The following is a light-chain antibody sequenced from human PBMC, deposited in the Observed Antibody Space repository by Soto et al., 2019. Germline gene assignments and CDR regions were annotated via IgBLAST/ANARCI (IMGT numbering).Light chain of an antibody. V-gene: IGKV3-11*01. CDR2: DAS. CDR1: RSIGTY. J-gene: IGKJ4*01. CDR3: QKVT. Sequence: EIVLTQSPATLSLSPGERATLSCRASRSIGTYLTWYQQKPGQAPRLLIYDASNRATGIPARFSGSGSGTDFTLTINSLESEDSAVYYCQKVTFGGGTTVEIK.